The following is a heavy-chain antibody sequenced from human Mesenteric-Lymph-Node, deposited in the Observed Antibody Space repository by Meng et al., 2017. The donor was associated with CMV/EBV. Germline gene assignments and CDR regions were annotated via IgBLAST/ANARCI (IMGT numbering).Heavy chain of an antibody. CDR1: GFRFDDYG. V-gene: IGHV3-20*04. J-gene: IGHJ3*02. Sequence: GGSLRPSCAASGFRFDDYGMNWVRQLPGKGLEWVSGINWNGGVTSYVDSVKGRFTISRDNAKNSLFLQMNSLRAEDTAVYYCTTESWGSDAFDIWSQGTMVTVSS. CDR2: INWNGGVT. CDR3: TTESWGSDAFDI. D-gene: IGHD3-16*01.